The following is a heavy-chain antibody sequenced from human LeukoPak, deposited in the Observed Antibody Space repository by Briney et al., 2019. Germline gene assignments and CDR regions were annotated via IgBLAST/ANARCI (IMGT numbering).Heavy chain of an antibody. CDR3: ARHGIAEWYYDILTGPTVPFDY. Sequence: PSETLSLTCSISDVSIKNSSFSWGWIRQPPGKGLEWIGYIYYSGSTNYNPSLKSRVTISVDTSKNQFSLKLSSVTAADTAVYYCARHGIAEWYYDILTGPTVPFDYWGQGTLVTVSS. V-gene: IGHV4-61*05. CDR1: DVSIKNSSFS. J-gene: IGHJ4*02. D-gene: IGHD3-9*01. CDR2: IYYSGST.